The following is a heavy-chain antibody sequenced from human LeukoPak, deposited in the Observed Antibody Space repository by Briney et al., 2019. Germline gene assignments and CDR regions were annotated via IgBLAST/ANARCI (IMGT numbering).Heavy chain of an antibody. Sequence: PGGSLRLSCAASGFTFNNYVMSWVRQAPGKGLEWVSTISGSGGSTYYADSVKGRFTISRDYSKNTLYLQMNSLRAEDTAVYYCLTRSLVTVSGNYYMDVWGKGTTVSVSS. V-gene: IGHV3-23*01. J-gene: IGHJ6*03. CDR1: GFTFNNYV. D-gene: IGHD1-26*01. CDR2: ISGSGGST. CDR3: LTRSLVTVSGNYYMDV.